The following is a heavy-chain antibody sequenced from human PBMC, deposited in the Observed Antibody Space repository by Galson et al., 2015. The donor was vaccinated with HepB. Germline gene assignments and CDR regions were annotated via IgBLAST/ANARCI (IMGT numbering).Heavy chain of an antibody. CDR1: GFTFSSYS. V-gene: IGHV3-48*04. J-gene: IGHJ4*02. Sequence: SLRLSCAASGFTFSSYSMNWVRQAPGKGLEWVSYISSSSSTIYYADSVKGRFTISRDNAKNSLYLQMNSLRAEDTAVYYCARVGPNWGYDFDYWGQGTLVTVSS. CDR3: ARVGPNWGYDFDY. CDR2: ISSSSSTI. D-gene: IGHD7-27*01.